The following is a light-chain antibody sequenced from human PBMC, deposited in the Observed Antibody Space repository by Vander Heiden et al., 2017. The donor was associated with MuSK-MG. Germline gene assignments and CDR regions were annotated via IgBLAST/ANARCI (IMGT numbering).Light chain of an antibody. CDR3: QQRSNWPLT. CDR2: DTA. Sequence: EIVLTQSPATLSLSPGASATISCSASQCISNYLSRYQPQPGHAHSPLINDTANRTTGSPARFSSSGAGTDFTLTISSLEPEDVAVYYCQQRSNWPLTFGGGTNVEIK. CDR1: QCISNY. J-gene: IGKJ4*01. V-gene: IGKV3-11*01.